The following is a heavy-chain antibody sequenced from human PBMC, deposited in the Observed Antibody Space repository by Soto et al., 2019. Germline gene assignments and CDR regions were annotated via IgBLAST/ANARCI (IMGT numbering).Heavy chain of an antibody. CDR2: INSDGSST. J-gene: IGHJ3*02. V-gene: IGHV3-74*01. CDR1: RFTFSTYW. D-gene: IGHD6-19*01. CDR3: ASSVAGKRNALDI. Sequence: GGSLRLSCAASRFTFSTYWIHWVRQVPGKGLMWVSRINSDGSSTNYADSVKGRFTISRDNAKNALYLQMNSLRAEDTALYYCASSVAGKRNALDIWGQGTTVTVSS.